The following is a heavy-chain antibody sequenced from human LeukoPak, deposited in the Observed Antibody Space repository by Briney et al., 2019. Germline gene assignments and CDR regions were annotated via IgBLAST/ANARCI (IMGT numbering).Heavy chain of an antibody. J-gene: IGHJ6*03. V-gene: IGHV4-59*01. CDR2: NYYSGST. CDR1: GGSISSYY. CDR3: ARSTYYDFWSGLVYYMDV. Sequence: SETLSLTCTVSGGSISSYYWRWIRQPPGKGLEWIGYNYYSGSTNYNPSLKSRVTISVDTSKNQFSLKLSSVTAADTAVYYCARSTYYDFWSGLVYYMDVWGKGTTVTVSS. D-gene: IGHD3-3*01.